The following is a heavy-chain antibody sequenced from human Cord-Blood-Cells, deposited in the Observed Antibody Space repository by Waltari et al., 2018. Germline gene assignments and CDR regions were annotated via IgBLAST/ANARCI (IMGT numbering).Heavy chain of an antibody. J-gene: IGHJ3*02. CDR3: ARRVGSYLVYAFDI. CDR1: GYTFTSSG. CDR2: ISAYNCNT. V-gene: IGHV1-18*01. Sequence: QVQLVQSGAEVKKHGASVKVSCKASGYTFTSSGISWVRQAPVQGLEWRGWISAYNCNTNYAQKLQGRVTMTTDTSTSTAYMELRSLRSDDTAVYYCARRVGSYLVYAFDIWGQGTMVTVSS. D-gene: IGHD1-26*01.